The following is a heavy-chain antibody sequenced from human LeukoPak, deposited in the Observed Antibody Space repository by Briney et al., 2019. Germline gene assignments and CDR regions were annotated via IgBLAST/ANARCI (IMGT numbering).Heavy chain of an antibody. Sequence: PGGSLRLSCAASGFIFSSYGMHWVRQAPGKGLEWVAFIRYNGSNKYYADSVKGRFTISRDNSKNALYLQMNSLRAEDTAVYYCAKAFYGALRLGELSLSDYWGQGTLVTVSS. CDR1: GFIFSSYG. J-gene: IGHJ4*02. V-gene: IGHV3-30*02. CDR3: AKAFYGALRLGELSLSDY. CDR2: IRYNGSNK. D-gene: IGHD3-16*02.